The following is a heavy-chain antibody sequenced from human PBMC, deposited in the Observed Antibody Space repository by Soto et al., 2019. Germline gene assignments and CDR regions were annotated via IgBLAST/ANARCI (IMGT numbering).Heavy chain of an antibody. V-gene: IGHV4-34*01. Sequence: SETLSLTCAVYGGSFSGYYWSWIRQPPGKGLEWIGEINHSGSTNYNPSLKSRVTISVDTSKNQFSLKLSSVTAADTAVYYCARGPFTYGDYAHFDYWGQGTLVTVSS. CDR1: GGSFSGYY. CDR3: ARGPFTYGDYAHFDY. CDR2: INHSGST. D-gene: IGHD4-17*01. J-gene: IGHJ4*02.